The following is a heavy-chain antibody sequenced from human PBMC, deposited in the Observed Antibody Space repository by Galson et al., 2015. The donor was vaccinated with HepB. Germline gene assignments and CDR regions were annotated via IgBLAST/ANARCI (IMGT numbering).Heavy chain of an antibody. CDR2: ISGSGGTT. Sequence: SLRLSCAASGFTFSSHAMTWVRQAPGKGLEWVSVISGSGGTTYYADSVKGRFTISNDNSKNTLYLQMNSLRAEDTALYYCAGYCSSTSCYRGRFAFDIWGQGTMVTVSS. V-gene: IGHV3-23*01. D-gene: IGHD2-2*02. J-gene: IGHJ3*02. CDR3: AGYCSSTSCYRGRFAFDI. CDR1: GFTFSSHA.